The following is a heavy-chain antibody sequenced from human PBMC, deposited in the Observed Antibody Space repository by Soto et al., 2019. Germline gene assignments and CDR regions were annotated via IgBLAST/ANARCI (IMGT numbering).Heavy chain of an antibody. CDR3: AKDEYCSGGSCYFGWFDP. CDR2: ISAYNANT. Sequence: GASVKVSCKASGYTFTSYGISWVRQAPGQGLEWMGWISAYNANTNYAQKLQGRVTMTTDTSTSTAYMELRSLRSDDTAVYYCAKDEYCSGGSCYFGWFDPWGQGTLVTVSS. D-gene: IGHD2-15*01. CDR1: GYTFTSYG. V-gene: IGHV1-18*01. J-gene: IGHJ5*02.